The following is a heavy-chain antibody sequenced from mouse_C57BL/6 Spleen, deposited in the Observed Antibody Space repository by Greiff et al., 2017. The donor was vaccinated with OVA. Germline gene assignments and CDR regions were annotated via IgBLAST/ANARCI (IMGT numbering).Heavy chain of an antibody. CDR1: GYTFTSYG. J-gene: IGHJ3*01. CDR2: IYPRSGNT. D-gene: IGHD2-14*01. V-gene: IGHV1-81*01. Sequence: VMLVESGAELARPGASVKLSCKASGYTFTSYGISWVKQRTGQGLEWIGEIYPRSGNTYYNEKFKGKATLTADKSSSTAYMELRSLTSEDSAVYFCASWYDEGTWFAYWGQGTLVTVSA. CDR3: ASWYDEGTWFAY.